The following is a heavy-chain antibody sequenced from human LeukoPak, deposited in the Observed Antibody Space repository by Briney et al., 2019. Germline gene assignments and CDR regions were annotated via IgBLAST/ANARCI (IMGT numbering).Heavy chain of an antibody. D-gene: IGHD5-12*01. J-gene: IGHJ4*02. Sequence: GGSLRLSCSASGFTFSSYAMHWVRSAPGKGLEYVSAISSNGGSTYYADSVKGRFTISRDNSKNTLYLQVSSLRAEDTAVYYCGTEKRGYDFYWGGQGTLGTVSS. CDR3: GTEKRGYDFYW. V-gene: IGHV3-64D*09. CDR2: ISSNGGST. CDR1: GFTFSSYA.